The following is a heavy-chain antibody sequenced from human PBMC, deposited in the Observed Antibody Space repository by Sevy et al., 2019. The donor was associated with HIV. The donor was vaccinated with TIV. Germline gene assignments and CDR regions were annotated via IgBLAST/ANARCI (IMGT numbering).Heavy chain of an antibody. CDR2: TYYRSKWYN. D-gene: IGHD1-26*01. J-gene: IGHJ6*02. CDR1: GDSVSSNSAA. CDR3: ARELVGATLYYYYGMDV. Sequence: QSQTLSLTCAISGDSVSSNSAAWNWIRQSPSRGLEWLGRTYYRSKWYNDYAVSVKSRITINPDTSKNQFSLQLNSVTPEDTAVYYCARELVGATLYYYYGMDVWGQGTTVTVSS. V-gene: IGHV6-1*01.